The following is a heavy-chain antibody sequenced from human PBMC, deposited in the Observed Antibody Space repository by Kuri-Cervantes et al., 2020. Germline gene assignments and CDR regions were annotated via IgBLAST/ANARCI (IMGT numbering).Heavy chain of an antibody. D-gene: IGHD4-23*01. Sequence: SVKVSFKASGGTFSSYAISWVRQAPGQGLEWMGGIIPIFGTANYAQKFQGRVTITTDESTSTAYMELSSLRSEDTAVYYCARDRGVVTPRAFDIWGQGTMVTVSS. CDR3: ARDRGVVTPRAFDI. CDR1: GGTFSSYA. CDR2: IIPIFGTA. V-gene: IGHV1-69*05. J-gene: IGHJ3*02.